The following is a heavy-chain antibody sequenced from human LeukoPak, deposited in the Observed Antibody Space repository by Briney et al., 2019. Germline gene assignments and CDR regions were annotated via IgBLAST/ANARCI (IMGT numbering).Heavy chain of an antibody. Sequence: GGSLRLSCAASGFTFSSYWMHWVRQAPGKGLVWVSHIKSDGSSTSYADSVKGRFTISRDNAKNTLYLQMNSLRAEDTAVYYCARDRGYTQDYWGQGTLVIVSS. J-gene: IGHJ4*02. CDR2: IKSDGSST. CDR1: GFTFSSYW. D-gene: IGHD5-12*01. V-gene: IGHV3-74*01. CDR3: ARDRGYTQDY.